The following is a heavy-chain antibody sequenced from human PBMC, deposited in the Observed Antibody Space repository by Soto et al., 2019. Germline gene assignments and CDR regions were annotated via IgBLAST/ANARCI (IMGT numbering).Heavy chain of an antibody. V-gene: IGHV1-2*02. CDR1: GYTFTGYH. D-gene: IGHD6-25*01. J-gene: IGHJ5*02. CDR2: INANNGGA. Sequence: ASVKVSCKASGYTFTGYHIHWVRQAPGQGLEFMGWINANNGGAGSAQQFQGRVTVTRGTSITTVYMELSNLRSDDTAVYYCAREGGSETLQPSYNWFDTWGQGTLVTVSS. CDR3: AREGGSETLQPSYNWFDT.